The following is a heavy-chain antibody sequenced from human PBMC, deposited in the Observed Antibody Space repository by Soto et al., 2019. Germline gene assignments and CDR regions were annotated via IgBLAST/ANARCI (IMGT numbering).Heavy chain of an antibody. D-gene: IGHD5-12*01. V-gene: IGHV4-30-4*02. J-gene: IGHJ6*04. CDR3: ARGSFIVATINLPDV. CDR1: GGSISSGDYY. Sequence: PSETLSLTCTVSGGSISSGDYYWSWIRQPPGKGLEWIGYIYYSGSTYYNPSLKSRVTISVDTSKNQFSLKLSSVTAADTAVYYCARGSFIVATINLPDVWGKGTTVTVSS. CDR2: IYYSGST.